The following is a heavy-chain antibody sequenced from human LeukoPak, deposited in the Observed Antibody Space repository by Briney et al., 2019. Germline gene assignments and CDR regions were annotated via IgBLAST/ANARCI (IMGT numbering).Heavy chain of an antibody. D-gene: IGHD6-19*01. CDR3: AGIAVAGTRGFDY. Sequence: GRYLRLSCAASGFNFSSYGMHWVRQAPGKGLEWVAVISYDGSNKYYADSVKGRFTISRDNSKNTLYLQMNSLRAEDTAVYYCAGIAVAGTRGFDYWGQGTLVTVSS. V-gene: IGHV3-30*03. CDR1: GFNFSSYG. CDR2: ISYDGSNK. J-gene: IGHJ4*02.